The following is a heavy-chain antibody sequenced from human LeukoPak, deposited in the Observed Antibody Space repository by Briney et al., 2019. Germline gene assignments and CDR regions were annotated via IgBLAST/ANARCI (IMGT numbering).Heavy chain of an antibody. Sequence: PGGSLRLSCVASGFRFSGYAMSWVRQAPGKGLEWVSAISGSGDTAYYADSVKGRFTISRDNSKNTLYLQMNSLRAEDTAVYYSPRKYDSSGYYDYWGQGALVTVSS. J-gene: IGHJ4*02. D-gene: IGHD3-22*01. CDR1: GFRFSGYA. CDR2: ISGSGDTA. CDR3: PRKYDSSGYYDY. V-gene: IGHV3-23*01.